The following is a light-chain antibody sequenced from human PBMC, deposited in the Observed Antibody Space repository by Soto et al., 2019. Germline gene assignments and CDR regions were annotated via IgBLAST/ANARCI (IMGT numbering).Light chain of an antibody. J-gene: IGKJ4*01. CDR3: QQYHSYSIT. CDR1: QSISSW. CDR2: KAS. Sequence: DIQMTQSPSTLSASVGDRVTITCRASQSISSWLAWYQQKPGKAPKLLLYKASSLEGGVPSRFSGSGSGTDFTLTISSLQPDDFATYYCQQYHSYSITFGGGTKVDIK. V-gene: IGKV1-5*03.